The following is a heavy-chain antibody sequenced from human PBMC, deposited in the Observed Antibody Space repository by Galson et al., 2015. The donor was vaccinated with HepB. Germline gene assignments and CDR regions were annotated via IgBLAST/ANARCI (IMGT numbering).Heavy chain of an antibody. D-gene: IGHD3-16*02. V-gene: IGHV3-21*01. J-gene: IGHJ2*01. Sequence: SLRLSCAASGFTFSSYSMNWVRQAPGKGLEWVSSISSSSSYIYYADSVKGRFTISRDNAKNSLYLQMNSLRAEDTAVYYCASNPISYIWGSYRYTGCGPCWYFDLWGRGTLVTVSS. CDR3: ASNPISYIWGSYRYTGCGPCWYFDL. CDR1: GFTFSSYS. CDR2: ISSSSSYI.